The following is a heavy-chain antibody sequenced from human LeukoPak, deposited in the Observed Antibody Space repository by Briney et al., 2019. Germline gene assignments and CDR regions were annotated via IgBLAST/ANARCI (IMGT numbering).Heavy chain of an antibody. CDR2: ISSSGSTI. V-gene: IGHV3-11*01. CDR1: GFTFSDYY. Sequence: GGSLRLSCAASGFTFSDYYMSWIRQAPGKGLEWVSYISSSGSTIYYADSVRGRFTISRDNAKNSLYLQMNSLRAEDTAVYYCATIGDVVVPAADYWGQGTLVTVSS. J-gene: IGHJ4*02. D-gene: IGHD2-2*01. CDR3: ATIGDVVVPAADY.